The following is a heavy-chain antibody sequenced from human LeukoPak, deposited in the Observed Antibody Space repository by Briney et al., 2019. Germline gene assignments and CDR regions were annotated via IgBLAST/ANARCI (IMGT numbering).Heavy chain of an antibody. J-gene: IGHJ4*02. CDR1: GFTFSSYW. CDR3: ARDRWVGYYGSGSPIWDY. CDR2: IKQDGSEK. Sequence: HPGGSLRLSCAASGFTFSSYWMSWVRQAPGKGLEWVANIKQDGSEKYYVDSVKGRFTISRDNAKNSLYLQMNSLRAEDTAVYYCARDRWVGYYGSGSPIWDYWGQGTLVTVSS. D-gene: IGHD3-10*01. V-gene: IGHV3-7*01.